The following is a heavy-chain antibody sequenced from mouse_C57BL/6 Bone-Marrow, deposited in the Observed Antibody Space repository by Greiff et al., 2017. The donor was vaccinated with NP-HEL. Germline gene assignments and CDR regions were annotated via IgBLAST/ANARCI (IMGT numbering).Heavy chain of an antibody. J-gene: IGHJ1*03. D-gene: IGHD2-3*01. Sequence: QVTLKVSGPGILQPSQTLSLTCSFSGFSLSTFGMGVGWIRQPSGKGLEWLAHIWWDDDKYYNPALKSRLTISKDTSKNQVFLKIANVDTADTATYYCARMGIYDGYYVPYFDVWGTGTTVTVSS. V-gene: IGHV8-8*01. CDR3: ARMGIYDGYYVPYFDV. CDR2: IWWDDDK. CDR1: GFSLSTFGMG.